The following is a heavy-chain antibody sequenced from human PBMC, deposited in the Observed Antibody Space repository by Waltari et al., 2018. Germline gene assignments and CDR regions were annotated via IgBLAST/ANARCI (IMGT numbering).Heavy chain of an antibody. J-gene: IGHJ3*02. CDR2: IYYSGST. CDR3: ARLPISLGVGSVFDI. D-gene: IGHD2-15*01. V-gene: IGHV4-39*01. CDR1: GGSLSSSTSY. Sequence: QMQLQESGPGLVKPSEPLSLTCTVSGGSLSSSTSYWGWIRQPPGKGLEWIGNIYYSGSTYYKPSLKSRLTISVDTSKNQFSLNLRSVTAADTAVYYCARLPISLGVGSVFDIWGQGTMVTVSS.